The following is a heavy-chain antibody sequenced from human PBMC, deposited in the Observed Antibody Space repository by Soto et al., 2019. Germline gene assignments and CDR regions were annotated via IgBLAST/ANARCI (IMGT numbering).Heavy chain of an antibody. D-gene: IGHD6-25*01. V-gene: IGHV3-30*18. CDR3: AKDRRPNYYYGMDV. J-gene: IGHJ6*02. CDR2: ISYDGSNK. Sequence: PGGSLRLSCAASGFTFSSDGMHWVRLAPGKGLEWVAVISYDGSNKYYADSVKGRFTISRDNSKNTLYLQMNSLRAEDTAVYYCAKDRRPNYYYGMDVWGQGTTVTVSS. CDR1: GFTFSSDG.